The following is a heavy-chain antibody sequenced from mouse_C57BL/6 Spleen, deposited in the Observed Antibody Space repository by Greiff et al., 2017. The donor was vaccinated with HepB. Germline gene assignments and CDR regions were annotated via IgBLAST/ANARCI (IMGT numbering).Heavy chain of an antibody. CDR3: ARETTLYYFDY. D-gene: IGHD5-5*01. CDR2: IYPRSGNT. Sequence: QVQLKESGAELARPGASVKLSCKASGYTFTSYGISWVKQRTGQGLEWIGEIYPRSGNTYYNEKFKGKATLTADKSSSTAYMELRSLTSEDSAVYFCARETTLYYFDYWGQGTTLTVSS. CDR1: GYTFTSYG. V-gene: IGHV1-81*01. J-gene: IGHJ2*01.